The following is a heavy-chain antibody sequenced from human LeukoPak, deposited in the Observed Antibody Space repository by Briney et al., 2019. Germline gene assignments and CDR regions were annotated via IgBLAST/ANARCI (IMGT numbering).Heavy chain of an antibody. D-gene: IGHD3-22*01. Sequence: TSETLSLTCTVSGGSISSGSYYWSWIRQPAGKGLEWIGRIYTSGSTNYNPSLKSRVTISVDTSKNQFSLKLSSVTAADTAVYYCARARGYYYDFDYWGQGTLVTVSS. CDR1: GGSISSGSYY. J-gene: IGHJ4*02. CDR2: IYTSGST. CDR3: ARARGYYYDFDY. V-gene: IGHV4-61*02.